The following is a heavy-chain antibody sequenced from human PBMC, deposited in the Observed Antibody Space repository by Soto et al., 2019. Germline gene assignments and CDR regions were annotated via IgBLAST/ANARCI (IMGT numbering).Heavy chain of an antibody. J-gene: IGHJ4*02. D-gene: IGHD2-15*01. V-gene: IGHV3-48*01. CDR1: GFTFSSYS. CDR3: ARTGVLAGDY. Sequence: EVQLVESGGGMVQPGGSLRLSCAASGFTFSSYSMNWVRQAPGKGLEWVSYISSSSSTIYYADSVKGRFTISRDNAKNSLYLQMNSLRAEDTAVYYCARTGVLAGDYWGQGTLVTVSS. CDR2: ISSSSSTI.